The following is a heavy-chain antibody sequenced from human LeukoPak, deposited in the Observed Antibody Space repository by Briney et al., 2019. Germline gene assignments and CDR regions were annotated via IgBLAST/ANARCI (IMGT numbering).Heavy chain of an antibody. CDR3: ARGADDFWSPYYFDY. V-gene: IGHV3-21*01. CDR2: ISSSSSYI. D-gene: IGHD3-3*01. Sequence: GGSLRLSCASSGFTFSSYSMNWVRQAPGKGLEWVSSISSSSSYIYYADSVKGRFTISRDHAKNSLYLQMNSLRAEDTAVYYCARGADDFWSPYYFDYWGQGTLVTVSS. CDR1: GFTFSSYS. J-gene: IGHJ4*02.